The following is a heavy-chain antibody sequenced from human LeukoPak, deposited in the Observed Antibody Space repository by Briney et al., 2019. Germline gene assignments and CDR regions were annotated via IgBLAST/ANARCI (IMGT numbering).Heavy chain of an antibody. CDR3: AKDKYSSSWYAFDY. V-gene: IGHV3-9*01. J-gene: IGHJ4*02. CDR2: ISWNSGSI. D-gene: IGHD6-13*01. CDR1: GFTFDDYA. Sequence: GGSLRLSCAASGFTFDDYAMHWVRHAPGKGLEWVSGISWNSGSIGYADSVKGRFTISRDNAKNSLYLQMNSLRAEDTALYYCAKDKYSSSWYAFDYWGQGTLVTVSS.